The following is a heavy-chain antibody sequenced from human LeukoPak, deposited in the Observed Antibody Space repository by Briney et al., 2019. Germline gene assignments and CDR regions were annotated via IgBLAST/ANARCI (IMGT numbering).Heavy chain of an antibody. J-gene: IGHJ3*02. CDR3: AREAENPTYYYDSSGYRPNAFDI. V-gene: IGHV1-46*01. D-gene: IGHD3-22*01. Sequence: ASVKVSCKASGYTFTSYYMHWVRQAPGQGLEWMGIINPSGGSTSYAQKFQGRVTMTRDTSTSTVYMELSSLRSEDTAVYYCAREAENPTYYYDSSGYRPNAFDIWGQGTMVAVSS. CDR2: INPSGGST. CDR1: GYTFTSYY.